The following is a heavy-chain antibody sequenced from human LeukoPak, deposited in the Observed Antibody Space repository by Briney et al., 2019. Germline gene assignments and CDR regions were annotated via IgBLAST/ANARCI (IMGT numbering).Heavy chain of an antibody. CDR2: IIPIFGTA. Sequence: ASVKVSFTASGGTFSSYAISWVRQAPGQGLEWMGGIIPIFGTANYAQKFQGRVTITADESTSTAYMELSSLRSEDTAVYYCARGVTYYDYVWGSLYYFDYWGQGTLVTVSS. D-gene: IGHD3-16*01. V-gene: IGHV1-69*13. CDR1: GGTFSSYA. J-gene: IGHJ4*02. CDR3: ARGVTYYDYVWGSLYYFDY.